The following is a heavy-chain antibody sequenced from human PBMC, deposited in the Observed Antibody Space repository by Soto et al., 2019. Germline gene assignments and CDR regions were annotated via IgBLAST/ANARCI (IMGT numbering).Heavy chain of an antibody. CDR3: ARGGDIVVVPAENFDY. J-gene: IGHJ4*02. CDR1: GGTFSSYA. CDR2: INPSGGST. Sequence: ASVKVSCKASGGTFSSYAISWVRQAPGQGLEWMGIINPSGGSTSYAQKFQGRVTMTRDTSTSTVYMELSSLRSEDTAVYYCARGGDIVVVPAENFDYWGQGTLVTVSS. D-gene: IGHD2-2*01. V-gene: IGHV1-46*01.